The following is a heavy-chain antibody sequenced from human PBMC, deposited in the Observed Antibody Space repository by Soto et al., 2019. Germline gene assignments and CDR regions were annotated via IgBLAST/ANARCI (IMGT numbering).Heavy chain of an antibody. J-gene: IGHJ6*02. D-gene: IGHD2-15*01. CDR1: GFTFSSYA. CDR2: ISYDGSNK. CDR3: AKGGVGVYYYGMDV. Sequence: GGSLRLSCAASGFTFSSYAMHWVRQAPGKGLEWVAVISYDGSNKYYADSVKGRFTISRDNSKNTLYLQMNSLRAEDTAVYYCAKGGVGVYYYGMDVWGQGTTVTVSS. V-gene: IGHV3-30*04.